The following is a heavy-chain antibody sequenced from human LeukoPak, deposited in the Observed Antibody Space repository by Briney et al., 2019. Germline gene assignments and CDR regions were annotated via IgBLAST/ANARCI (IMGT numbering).Heavy chain of an antibody. CDR2: IKQDGSEK. Sequence: TGGSLRLSCAASGFTFSSYWMSWVRQAPGKGLEWVANIKQDGSEKYYVDSEKGRFTISRDNAKNSLYLQMNSLRAEDTAVYYCARENGEGYCSSTSCYSYYYGMDVWGQGTTVTVSS. CDR3: ARENGEGYCSSTSCYSYYYGMDV. V-gene: IGHV3-7*01. J-gene: IGHJ6*02. D-gene: IGHD2-2*02. CDR1: GFTFSSYW.